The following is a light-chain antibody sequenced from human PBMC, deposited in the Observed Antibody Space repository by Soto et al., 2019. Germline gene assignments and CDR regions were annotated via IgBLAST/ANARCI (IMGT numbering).Light chain of an antibody. CDR1: SSDVGGYNY. CDR3: CSYTTSNTRQIV. Sequence: QSVLTQPASVSGSPGQSITITCPGTSSDVGGYNYVSWYQQHPGKAPKFMIYDVSSRPSGVSSRFSGSKSGNTASLTISGLQAEDEADYYCCSYTTSNTRQIVFGTGTKVTVL. CDR2: DVS. V-gene: IGLV2-14*03. J-gene: IGLJ1*01.